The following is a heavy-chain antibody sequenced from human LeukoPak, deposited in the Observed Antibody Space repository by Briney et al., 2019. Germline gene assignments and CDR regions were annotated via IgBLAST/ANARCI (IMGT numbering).Heavy chain of an antibody. D-gene: IGHD2-15*01. J-gene: IGHJ5*02. CDR3: ARTPCSGGSCYSAFFSPNNWFDP. V-gene: IGHV4-39*07. CDR1: GGSINSNSYY. CDR2: IYYSGST. Sequence: SETLSLTCTVSGGSINSNSYYWGWIRQPPGKGLEYIGSIYYSGSTYYNPSLKSRVTISVDTSKNQFSLKLSSVTAADTAVYYCARTPCSGGSCYSAFFSPNNWFDPWGQGTLVTVSS.